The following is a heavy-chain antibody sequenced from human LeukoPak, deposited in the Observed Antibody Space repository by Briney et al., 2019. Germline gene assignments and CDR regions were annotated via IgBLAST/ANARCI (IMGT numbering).Heavy chain of an antibody. D-gene: IGHD2-21*01. CDR3: AKDFRIGYSAHFDY. J-gene: IGHJ4*02. CDR1: GFTFSTYA. V-gene: IGHV3-30-3*01. Sequence: GGSLRLSCAASGFTFSTYALHWVRQAPGKGLQWVATISYDEDIQYHADSVKGRFTISGDNSKNTLFLQMNSLRGEDTAVYYCAKDFRIGYSAHFDYWGQGALVTVSS. CDR2: ISYDEDIQ.